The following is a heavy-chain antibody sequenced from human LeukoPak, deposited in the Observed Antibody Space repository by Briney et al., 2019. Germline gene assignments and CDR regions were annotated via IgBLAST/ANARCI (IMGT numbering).Heavy chain of an antibody. V-gene: IGHV3-30*03. CDR3: ARDRDRGSFDP. Sequence: PGPSLRLSCAASGLTFSSYSTQWARQAPGKGLEWVAVISYDGSNKYYADSVRGRFTISRDNAKNSLYLQMNSLRAEDTAVYYCARDRDRGSFDPWGQGTRVTVSS. D-gene: IGHD3-10*01. J-gene: IGHJ5*02. CDR2: ISYDGSNK. CDR1: GLTFSSYS.